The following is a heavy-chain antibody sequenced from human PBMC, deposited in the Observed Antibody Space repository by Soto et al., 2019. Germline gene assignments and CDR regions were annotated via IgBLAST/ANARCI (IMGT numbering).Heavy chain of an antibody. CDR2: ITSTSSTI. D-gene: IGHD3-22*01. CDR3: ARDISYDSSGYQMRYYGMDV. V-gene: IGHV3-48*02. CDR1: GFTFSSYD. Sequence: GGSLRLSCAASGFTFSSYDMNWVRQAPGKGLEWVSYITSTSSTIYYADSVKGRFTISRDNAKNSLYLQMTSLRDEDTAVYYCARDISYDSSGYQMRYYGMDVWGQGTTVTAP. J-gene: IGHJ6*02.